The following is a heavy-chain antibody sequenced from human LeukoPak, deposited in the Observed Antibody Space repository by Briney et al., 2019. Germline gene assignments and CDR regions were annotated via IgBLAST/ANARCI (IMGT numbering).Heavy chain of an antibody. J-gene: IGHJ4*02. D-gene: IGHD3-22*01. Sequence: GGSLRLSCAASGFTFSSYSMNWVRQAPGKGLEWVSSISSSSSYIYYADSVKGRFTISRDNAKNSLYLQMNSLRAEDTAVYYCARRYDSSGPMDYWGQGTLVTVSS. CDR1: GFTFSSYS. CDR2: ISSSSSYI. V-gene: IGHV3-21*01. CDR3: ARRYDSSGPMDY.